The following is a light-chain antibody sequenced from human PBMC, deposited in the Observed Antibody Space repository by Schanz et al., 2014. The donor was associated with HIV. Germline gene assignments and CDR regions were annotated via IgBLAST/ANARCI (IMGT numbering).Light chain of an antibody. V-gene: IGKV1-9*01. CDR1: QGISSY. CDR3: QQYNDWPPIT. J-gene: IGKJ5*01. Sequence: DIQMTQSPSFLSASVGDRVTITCRASQGISSYLAWYQQKPGKAPELLIYAASTLQSGVPSRFSGSGSGTDFTLTISSLQPEDFAVYYCQQYNDWPPITFGQGTRLEIK. CDR2: AAS.